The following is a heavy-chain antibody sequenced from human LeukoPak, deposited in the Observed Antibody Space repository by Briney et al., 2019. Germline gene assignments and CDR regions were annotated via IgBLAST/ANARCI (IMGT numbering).Heavy chain of an antibody. J-gene: IGHJ4*02. D-gene: IGHD3/OR15-3a*01. Sequence: PGGSLRLSCAAAGFSIRGYWMDWVRQAPGGGLEGVAKINQDGSKKSYVDSVKGRFTISRDNAKNSLYLEMNSLRVDDTGVYYCARGGQFGRSGLWFFDYWGQGTLVTVSS. CDR3: ARGGQFGRSGLWFFDY. CDR1: GFSIRGYW. V-gene: IGHV3-7*01. CDR2: INQDGSKK.